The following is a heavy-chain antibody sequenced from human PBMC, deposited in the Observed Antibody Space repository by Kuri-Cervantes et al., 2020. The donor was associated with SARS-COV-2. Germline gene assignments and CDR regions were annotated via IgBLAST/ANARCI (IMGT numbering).Heavy chain of an antibody. CDR2: VRGKANNYAT. CDR3: TTLIDY. Sequence: GESLKISCAVSGVPVTGGTYSWAWIQQLAGKGLEWIGRVRGKANNYATAYAASVKGRSTISRDDSKNMAYLQMNSLKTEDTAVYYCTTLIDYWGQGALVTVSS. V-gene: IGHV3-73*01. J-gene: IGHJ4*02. CDR1: GVPVTGGT.